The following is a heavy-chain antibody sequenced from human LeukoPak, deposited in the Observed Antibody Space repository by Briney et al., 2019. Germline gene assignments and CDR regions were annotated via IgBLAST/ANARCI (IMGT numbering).Heavy chain of an antibody. D-gene: IGHD1-26*01. J-gene: IGHJ6*02. CDR1: GFTFTTYW. CDR3: ARYQGGGWDA. CDR2: IKQDGSET. V-gene: IGHV3-7*01. Sequence: GGSLRLSCAASGFTFTTYWMSWVRQAPGKGLEWVANIKQDGSETYYVDSVKGRFTISRDNAKNSLYLQLSSLRAEDTAVYYCARYQGGGWDAWGQGTPVTVS.